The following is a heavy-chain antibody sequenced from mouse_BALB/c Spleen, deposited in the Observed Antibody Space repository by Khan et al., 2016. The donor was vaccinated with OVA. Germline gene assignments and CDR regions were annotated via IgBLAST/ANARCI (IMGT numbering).Heavy chain of an antibody. CDR3: TMDKYYGRSCYAMDY. D-gene: IGHD1-1*01. CDR2: IGPGSSNA. Sequence: DLVKPGASVKLSCKASGYTFTRYWINWIKQRPGQGLEWIGRIGPGSSNAYYNDMFKDKATLTVDTSSNTAYIQLSSLSSEDSAVYFCTMDKYYGRSCYAMDYWGQGTSVTVSA. V-gene: IGHV1S41*01. CDR1: GYTFTRYW. J-gene: IGHJ4*01.